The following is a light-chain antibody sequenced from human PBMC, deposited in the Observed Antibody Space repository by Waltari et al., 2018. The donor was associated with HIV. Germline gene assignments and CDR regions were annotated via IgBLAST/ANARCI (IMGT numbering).Light chain of an antibody. CDR3: QQFENLPFT. CDR1: QDITTS. V-gene: IGKV1-33*01. CDR2: DAS. J-gene: IGKJ3*01. Sequence: IQRTQSPSSLSASVGSRVTITCQASQDITTSLNWYQQKPGKTPKPLIHDASNLENAVPSSFPGSGSGTDFPFTIRRLQPAYIATYYCQQFENLPFTFGPGTKVDLK.